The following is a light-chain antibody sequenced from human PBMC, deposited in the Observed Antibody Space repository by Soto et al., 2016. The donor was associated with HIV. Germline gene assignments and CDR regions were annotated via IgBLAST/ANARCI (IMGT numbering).Light chain of an antibody. J-gene: IGKJ1*01. Sequence: DIQMTQSPSSLSASVEDRVTITCRASQNIKSYLNWYQKKVGEAPKLLIFAAVNLQSGVPSRFSGSVSGTDFILTITSLQPEDFATYYCQQYQTEEGTFGQGTTVEIK. CDR3: QQYQTEEGT. CDR2: AAV. V-gene: IGKV1-39*01. CDR1: QNIKSY.